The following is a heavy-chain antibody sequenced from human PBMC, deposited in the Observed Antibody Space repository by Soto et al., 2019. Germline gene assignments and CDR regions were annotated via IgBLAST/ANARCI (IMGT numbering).Heavy chain of an antibody. D-gene: IGHD2-8*01. J-gene: IGHJ4*02. CDR1: GFSFSSYA. CDR2: IRASGTST. CDR3: AKEWSDARTREKCGLVDY. V-gene: IGHV3-23*01. Sequence: GGSLRLSCAASGFSFSSYAMAWVRQAPGKGLEWVSTIRASGTSTYYADSVEGRFSISGDNSKNTLYLQMNSLRAEDTAVYYCAKEWSDARTREKCGLVDYWGQGALVTVSS.